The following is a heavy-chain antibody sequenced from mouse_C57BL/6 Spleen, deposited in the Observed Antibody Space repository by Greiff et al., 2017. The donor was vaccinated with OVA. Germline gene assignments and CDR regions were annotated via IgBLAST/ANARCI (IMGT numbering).Heavy chain of an antibody. J-gene: IGHJ4*01. CDR2: ISDGGSYT. D-gene: IGHD1-1*01. V-gene: IGHV5-4*01. CDR3: ARDYGSSWGDAMDY. Sequence: DVKLVESGGGLVKPGGSLKLSCAASGFTFSSYAMSWVRQTPEKRLEWVATISDGGSYTYYPDNVKGRFTISRDNAKNNLYLQMSHLKSEDTAMYYCARDYGSSWGDAMDYWGQGTSVTVSS. CDR1: GFTFSSYA.